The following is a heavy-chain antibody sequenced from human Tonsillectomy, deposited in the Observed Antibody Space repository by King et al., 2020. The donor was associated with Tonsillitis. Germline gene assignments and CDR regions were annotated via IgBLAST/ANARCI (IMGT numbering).Heavy chain of an antibody. V-gene: IGHV1-69*04. Sequence: QLVQSGAEVKKPGSSVKVSCKASGGTFTSYTISWVRQAPGQGLEWMGRIIPILGIANYAQKFQGRVTITAEKSTSTDYMELSSLRSEDTAVYYCARARRDSPADYWGQGTLVTVSS. CDR2: IIPILGIA. J-gene: IGHJ4*02. D-gene: IGHD2-15*01. CDR1: GGTFTSYT. CDR3: ARARRDSPADY.